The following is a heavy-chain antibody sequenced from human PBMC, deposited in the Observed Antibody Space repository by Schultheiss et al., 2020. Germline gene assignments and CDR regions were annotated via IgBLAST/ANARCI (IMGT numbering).Heavy chain of an antibody. J-gene: IGHJ4*02. D-gene: IGHD6-13*01. CDR1: GFTFSSYA. CDR3: ARGGGVGYSSSWFSVY. Sequence: GGSLRLSCAASGFTFSSYAMSWVRQAPGKGLEWVSAISSSSSYIYYADSVKGRFTISRDNSKNTLYLQMNSLRAEDTAVYYCARGGGVGYSSSWFSVYWGQGTLVTVSS. CDR2: ISSSSSYI. V-gene: IGHV3-23*01.